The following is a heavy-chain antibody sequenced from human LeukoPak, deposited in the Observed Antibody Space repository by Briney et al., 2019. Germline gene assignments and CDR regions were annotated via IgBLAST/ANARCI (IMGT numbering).Heavy chain of an antibody. CDR3: ARGERVGATYSLDA. CDR2: MTYDGMVE. Sequence: PGGSLRLSCAASGFAFRTDSIHWVRRAAGPGVGWLGVMTYDGMVEHYTDSVQGQFTVSSDNSKRTLYLQMISLRPEDTGFYYCARGERVGATYSLDAWGRGTLVTVSS. CDR1: GFAFRTDS. V-gene: IGHV3-30*04. J-gene: IGHJ5*02. D-gene: IGHD1-26*01.